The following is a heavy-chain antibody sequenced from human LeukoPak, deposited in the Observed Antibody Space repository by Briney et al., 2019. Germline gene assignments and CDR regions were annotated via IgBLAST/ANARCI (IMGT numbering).Heavy chain of an antibody. CDR2: IIPIFGTA. V-gene: IGHV1-69*13. Sequence: ASVKVSFKASGGTFSSYAISWVRQAPGQGLEWMGGIIPIFGTANYAQKFQGRVTITADESTSTAYMELSSLRSEDTAVYYCAAYGDYAGFDYWGQGTLVTVSS. CDR3: AAYGDYAGFDY. J-gene: IGHJ4*02. D-gene: IGHD4-17*01. CDR1: GGTFSSYA.